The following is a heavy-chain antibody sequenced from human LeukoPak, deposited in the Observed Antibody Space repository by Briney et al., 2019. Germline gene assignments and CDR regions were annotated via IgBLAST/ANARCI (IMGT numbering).Heavy chain of an antibody. CDR2: IYSGGST. CDR1: GFTVSSNY. Sequence: PGGSLRLSCAASGFTVSSNYMSWVRQAPGKGLEWVSVIYSGGSTYYADSVKGRFTISRDNAKNSLYLQMNSLRAEDTAVYYCATGPFNDYMDVWGKGTTVTVSS. V-gene: IGHV3-66*01. CDR3: ATGPFNDYMDV. J-gene: IGHJ6*03.